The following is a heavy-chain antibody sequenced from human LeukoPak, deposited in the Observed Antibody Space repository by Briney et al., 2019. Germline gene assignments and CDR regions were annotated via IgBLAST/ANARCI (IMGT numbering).Heavy chain of an antibody. J-gene: IGHJ4*02. V-gene: IGHV3-69-1*01. CDR2: ISSSSYI. CDR1: GFIFSNAW. Sequence: GGSLRLSCAASGFIFSNAWMNWVRQAPGKGLEWVSSISSSSYIYYADSVKGRFTISRDNAKNSLYLQMNSLRAEDTAVYYCARDTGTPFEGFDYWGQGTLVTVSS. CDR3: ARDTGTPFEGFDY. D-gene: IGHD3-16*01.